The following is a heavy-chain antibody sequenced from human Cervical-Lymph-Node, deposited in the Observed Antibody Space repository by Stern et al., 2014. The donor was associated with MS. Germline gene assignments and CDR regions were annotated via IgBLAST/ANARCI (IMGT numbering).Heavy chain of an antibody. J-gene: IGHJ3*02. CDR2: IIHIFGTA. CDR3: AASGYGHAFDI. CDR1: GGTFSSYA. Sequence: VQLVQSGAEVKKPGSSVKVSCKASGGTFSSYAISWVLQAPGHGLEWVGGIIHIFGTANYAQKFQGRVTITADKSTSTAYMELSSLRSEDTAVYYCAASGYGHAFDIWGQGTMVTVSS. V-gene: IGHV1-69*06. D-gene: IGHD3-22*01.